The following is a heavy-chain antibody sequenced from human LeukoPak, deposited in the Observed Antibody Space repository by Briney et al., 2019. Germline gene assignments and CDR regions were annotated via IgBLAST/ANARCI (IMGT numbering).Heavy chain of an antibody. CDR3: ASYSGIYSAFEI. CDR2: IFYNGGP. J-gene: IGHJ3*02. V-gene: IGHV4-39*07. CDR1: GDSISNSNYY. Sequence: SETLSLTCTASGDSISNSNYYWGWVRQSPGRGLEWLGNIFYNGGPYYNPSFKSRVAISVDTSKNHFSLTLNAVTAADTAVYYCASYSGIYSAFEIWSQGTLVTVSS. D-gene: IGHD1-26*01.